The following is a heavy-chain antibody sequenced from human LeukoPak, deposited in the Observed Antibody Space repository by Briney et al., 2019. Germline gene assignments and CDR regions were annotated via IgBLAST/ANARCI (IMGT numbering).Heavy chain of an antibody. CDR1: GFTFSNYN. CDR2: ITRSGTYI. V-gene: IGHV3-21*01. CDR3: ARDPYSGSYGNEYYYYMDV. J-gene: IGHJ6*03. Sequence: GGSLRLSCAASGFTFSNYNMNWVRQAPGKAMEWVSSITRSGTYIFYADSVKGRFTISRDNSKNSLYLQMDSLGPEDTAVYYCARDPYSGSYGNEYYYYMDVWGKGTAVTVSS. D-gene: IGHD1-26*01.